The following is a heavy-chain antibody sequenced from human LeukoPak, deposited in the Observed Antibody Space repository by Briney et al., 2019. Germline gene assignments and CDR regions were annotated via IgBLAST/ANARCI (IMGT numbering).Heavy chain of an antibody. CDR2: IIPIFGTA. D-gene: IGHD3-10*01. J-gene: IGHJ5*02. CDR1: GGTFSSYA. Sequence: SVKVSCKASGGTFSSYAISWVRQAPGQGLEGMGGIIPIFGTANYAQKFQGRVTITADESTSTAYMELSSLRSEDTAVYYCARADYYGSGSYSGFDPWGQGTLVTVSS. CDR3: ARADYYGSGSYSGFDP. V-gene: IGHV1-69*01.